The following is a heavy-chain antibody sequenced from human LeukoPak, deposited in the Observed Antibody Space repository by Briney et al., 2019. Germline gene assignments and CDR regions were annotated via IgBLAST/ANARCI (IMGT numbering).Heavy chain of an antibody. CDR3: ATQGYNNQTMDV. Sequence: PSETLSLTCTVSGDSIRTTRYWGWIRQPPGKGLELIGAVYFSGSTYYNPSLKSRVIISVDTSKNQFSLKLTSVTAADTAVYYCATQGYNNQTMDVWGQGTTVTVSS. J-gene: IGHJ6*02. CDR1: GDSIRTTRY. CDR2: VYFSGST. D-gene: IGHD5-24*01. V-gene: IGHV4-39*01.